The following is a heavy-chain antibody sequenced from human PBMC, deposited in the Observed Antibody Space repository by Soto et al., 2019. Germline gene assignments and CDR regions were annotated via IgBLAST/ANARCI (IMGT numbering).Heavy chain of an antibody. CDR2: FIPIFGTA. CDR1: GGTFSSYA. J-gene: IGHJ4*02. V-gene: IGHV1-69*12. CDR3: ARGQLHFDY. D-gene: IGHD2-2*01. Sequence: QVPLVQSGAEVKKPGSSVKVSCKASGGTFSSYAICWVRQAPGQGPEWMGGFIPIFGTAYYAQTFHGRVIITADESTSTAYSELSSLRSEDTAVYYCARGQLHFDYCGQGTMVTVSS.